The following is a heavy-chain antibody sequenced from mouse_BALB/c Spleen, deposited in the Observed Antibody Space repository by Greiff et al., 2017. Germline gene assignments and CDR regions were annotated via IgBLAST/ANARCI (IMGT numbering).Heavy chain of an antibody. CDR2: ISSGSSTI. Sequence: EVHLVESGGGLVQPGGSRKLSCAASGFTISSFGMHWVRQAPEKGLEWVAYISSGSSTIYYAVSVKGRFTISRDNPKNTLFLQMTSLRSVDTAMYYCARGGYFDVWGAGTTVTVSS. V-gene: IGHV5-17*02. CDR1: GFTISSFG. J-gene: IGHJ1*01. CDR3: ARGGYFDV.